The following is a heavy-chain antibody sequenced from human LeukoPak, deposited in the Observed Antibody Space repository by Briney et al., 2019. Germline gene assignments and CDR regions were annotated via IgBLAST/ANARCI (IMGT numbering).Heavy chain of an antibody. V-gene: IGHV3-30*02. Sequence: GGSLRLSCAASGFNFRGYGMHWVRQAPGKGLEWVSYIHHNGNQIYYVDSVKGRFTISRDNSRNTLYLQMNSLRPDDTAVYHCARDWGYYGSGSYIFDYWGQGTLLTVSS. CDR2: IHHNGNQI. D-gene: IGHD3-10*01. J-gene: IGHJ4*02. CDR3: ARDWGYYGSGSYIFDY. CDR1: GFNFRGYG.